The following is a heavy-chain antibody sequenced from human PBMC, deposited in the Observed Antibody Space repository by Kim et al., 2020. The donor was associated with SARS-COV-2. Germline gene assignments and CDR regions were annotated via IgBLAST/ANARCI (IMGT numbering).Heavy chain of an antibody. J-gene: IGHJ6*03. CDR3: ARGAIFWSGLLSMDV. CDR1: GFTFSSYD. CDR2: IGTAGDT. V-gene: IGHV3-13*01. D-gene: IGHD3-3*01. Sequence: GGSLRLSCAASGFTFSSYDMHWVRQATGKGLEWVSAIGTAGDTYYPGSVKGRFTISRENAKNSLYLQMNSLRAGDTAVYYCARGAIFWSGLLSMDVWGKGTTVTVSS.